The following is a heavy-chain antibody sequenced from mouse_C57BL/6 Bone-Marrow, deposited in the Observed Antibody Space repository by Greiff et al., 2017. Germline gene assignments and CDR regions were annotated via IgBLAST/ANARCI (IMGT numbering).Heavy chain of an antibody. Sequence: EVKLQESGGGLVQPGGSLSLSCAASGFTFTDYYMSWVRQPPGKALEWLGFIRNKANGYTTEYSASVKGRFTISRDNSQSILYLQMNALRAEDSATYYCARYMHYDYDGYYAMDYWGQGTSVTVSS. V-gene: IGHV7-3*01. CDR3: ARYMHYDYDGYYAMDY. D-gene: IGHD2-4*01. CDR2: IRNKANGYTT. CDR1: GFTFTDYY. J-gene: IGHJ4*01.